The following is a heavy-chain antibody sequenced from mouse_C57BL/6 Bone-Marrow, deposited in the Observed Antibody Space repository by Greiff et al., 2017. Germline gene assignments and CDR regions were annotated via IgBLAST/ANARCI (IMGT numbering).Heavy chain of an antibody. D-gene: IGHD2-3*01. CDR3: AGRWFYFDD. CDR2: IYPGDGDT. CDR1: GYAFSSSW. J-gene: IGHJ2*01. V-gene: IGHV1-82*01. Sequence: QVQLQQSGPELVRPGASVKISCKASGYAFSSSWMNWVKQRPGKGLEWIGRIYPGDGDTNYNGKFKGKATLTADKSSSTAYMQLSSLTSEDSAVYFCAGRWFYFDDWGTGTTLTVSS.